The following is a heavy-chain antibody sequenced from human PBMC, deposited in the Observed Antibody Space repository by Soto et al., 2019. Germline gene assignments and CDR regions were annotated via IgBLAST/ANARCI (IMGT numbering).Heavy chain of an antibody. J-gene: IGHJ4*02. CDR2: ITYDGSFQ. V-gene: IGHV3-30*18. CDR3: AKGSCGSSTSCYFDY. D-gene: IGHD2-2*01. Sequence: PGGSLRLSCQASGFNFDNYGMHWVRQAPGKGLEWVAVITYDGSFQYYADSVKGRFTISRDNSKNTLSLHLNTLKPEDTAVYYCAKGSCGSSTSCYFDYWGQGTLVTVSS. CDR1: GFNFDNYG.